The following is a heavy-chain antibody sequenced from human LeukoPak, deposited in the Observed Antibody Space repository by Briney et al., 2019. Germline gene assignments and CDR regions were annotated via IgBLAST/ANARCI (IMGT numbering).Heavy chain of an antibody. Sequence: PGGSLRLSCAASGFTFSSYAMHWVRQAPGKGLEWVAVILYDGSNKYYAASVKGRFTISRDNAKKTLYLQMNSLRAEDTAVYYCARDSQRGYVRGAFDIWGQGTMVTVSS. D-gene: IGHD3-16*01. J-gene: IGHJ3*02. CDR2: ILYDGSNK. CDR3: ARDSQRGYVRGAFDI. CDR1: GFTFSSYA. V-gene: IGHV3-30-3*01.